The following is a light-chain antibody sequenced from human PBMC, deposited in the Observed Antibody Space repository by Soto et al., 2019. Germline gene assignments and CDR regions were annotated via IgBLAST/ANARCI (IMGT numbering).Light chain of an antibody. V-gene: IGKV2-30*01. CDR2: KVS. CDR1: QSLVYSDGDTY. J-gene: IGKJ2*01. Sequence: DIVMTQSPLSLPVTPGEPASISCRSSQSLVYSDGDTYLTWFQQRPGQSPRRLSYKVSNRDSGVPDRFSGSGSGTDFTLKISRVEAEDVGVYFCMQGTHWPPYTFGQGTKVDIK. CDR3: MQGTHWPPYT.